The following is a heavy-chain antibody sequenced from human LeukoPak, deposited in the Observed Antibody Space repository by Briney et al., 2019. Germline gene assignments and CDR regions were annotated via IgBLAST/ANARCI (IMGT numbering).Heavy chain of an antibody. Sequence: SETLSLTCTVSGGFFSSYYWNWIRQPPGKGLEWIGYIYYSGSTNYNPSLQSRVTISVDTSKNQFSLKLSSVTAADTAVYYCERQGAHGDLNWFDPWGQGTLVTVSS. CDR3: ERQGAHGDLNWFDP. J-gene: IGHJ5*02. V-gene: IGHV4-59*01. CDR1: GGFFSSYY. CDR2: IYYSGST. D-gene: IGHD4-17*01.